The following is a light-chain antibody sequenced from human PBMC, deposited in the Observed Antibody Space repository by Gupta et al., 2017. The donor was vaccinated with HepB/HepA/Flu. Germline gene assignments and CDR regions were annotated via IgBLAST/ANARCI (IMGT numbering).Light chain of an antibody. V-gene: IGLV3-25*03. CDR3: QSADKNGIVV. Sequence: SYELTQPPSVSVSPGQTARITCSGEALARQFAYWYQQQPGQALVLMIYKDIERPAGIVGRFSGSTSGPIVTVTISGGQAEDEADYYCQSADKNGIVVFGGGTKLTVL. J-gene: IGLJ2*01. CDR1: ALARQF. CDR2: KDI.